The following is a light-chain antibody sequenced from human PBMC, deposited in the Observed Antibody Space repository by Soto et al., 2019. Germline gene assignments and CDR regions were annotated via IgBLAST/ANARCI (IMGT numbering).Light chain of an antibody. J-gene: IGKJ1*01. CDR1: QSINSK. V-gene: IGKV3-15*01. CDR3: QQYNDWPPT. Sequence: EIVMTQSPATLSVSPGERATLSCRASQSINSKLAGYQQNLGQAPRLLIHGASTSATGIPAMFSGSGSGTGFTLTISGLQSADFALYDCQQYNDWPPTFGQGTNVEIK. CDR2: GAS.